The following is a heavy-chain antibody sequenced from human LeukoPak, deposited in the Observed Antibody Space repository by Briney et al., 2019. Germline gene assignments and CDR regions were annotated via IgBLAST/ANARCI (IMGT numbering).Heavy chain of an antibody. Sequence: PGGSLRLSCAASGFTFSSYEMNWVRQAPGKGLEWVALILYDGSNKYYADSAKGRFTISRDNSKNTLYLQMNSLRTEDTAVYCCAKDVLAYCGGDCVVDYWGQGTLVTVSS. CDR3: AKDVLAYCGGDCVVDY. V-gene: IGHV3-30*18. CDR2: ILYDGSNK. J-gene: IGHJ4*02. CDR1: GFTFSSYE. D-gene: IGHD2-21*02.